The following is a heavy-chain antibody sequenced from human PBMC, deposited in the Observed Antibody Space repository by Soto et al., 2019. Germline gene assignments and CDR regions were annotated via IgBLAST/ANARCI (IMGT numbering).Heavy chain of an antibody. V-gene: IGHV4-59*01. CDR1: GASISTYY. CDR2: IYYSGST. J-gene: IGHJ6*02. CDR3: ARTTVTPEDYYYGMDV. Sequence: WETLSLTCTASGASISTYYWSWIRQPPGKGLEWIAYIYYSGSTNYNPSLKSRVTISVDTSKNQFSLKLSSVTAADTAVYYCARTTVTPEDYYYGMDVWGQGTSFTVSS. D-gene: IGHD4-4*01.